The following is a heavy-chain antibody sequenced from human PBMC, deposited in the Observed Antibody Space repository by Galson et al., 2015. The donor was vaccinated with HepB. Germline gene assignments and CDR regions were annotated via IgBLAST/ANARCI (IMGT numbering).Heavy chain of an antibody. CDR2: TNQDGSER. CDR3: ARAGQAGTIDY. V-gene: IGHV3-7*03. CDR1: GFTFSNYW. D-gene: IGHD1-7*01. J-gene: IGHJ4*02. Sequence: SLRLSCAGSGFTFSNYWMGWVRQAPGKGLEWVAITNQDGSERYYVDSVKGRFTISRDNAKNSLYLQMNSLRVEDRAVYYCARAGQAGTIDYWGQGTLVIVSS.